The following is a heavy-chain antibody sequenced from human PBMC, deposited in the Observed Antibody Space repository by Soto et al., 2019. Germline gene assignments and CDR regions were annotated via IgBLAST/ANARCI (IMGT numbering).Heavy chain of an antibody. CDR3: ARGGEDCSGGSCYRDTWFDP. CDR2: MNPNSGNT. Sequence: QVQLVQSGAEVKKPGASVKVSCKASGYTFTSYDINWVRQATGQGLEWMGLMNPNSGNTGYAQKFQGRVTMTRNTSISTAYMELSSLRSEDTAVYYCARGGEDCSGGSCYRDTWFDPWGQGTLVTVSS. D-gene: IGHD2-15*01. V-gene: IGHV1-8*01. J-gene: IGHJ5*02. CDR1: GYTFTSYD.